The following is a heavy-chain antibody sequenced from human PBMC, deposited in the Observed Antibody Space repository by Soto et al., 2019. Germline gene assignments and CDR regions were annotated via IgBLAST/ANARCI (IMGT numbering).Heavy chain of an antibody. CDR3: ATDSGGSPFDF. Sequence: QVQLVESGGGVVQPGRSLRLSCAASGFTFRTYGMHWVRQAPGKGLEWVAVIWADGSVQKYADSVKGRFTISRDNSQDILYLQMNSLRAEDTALYYCATDSGGSPFDFWGQGTLVTVSS. D-gene: IGHD4-17*01. J-gene: IGHJ4*02. CDR2: IWADGSVQ. CDR1: GFTFRTYG. V-gene: IGHV3-33*01.